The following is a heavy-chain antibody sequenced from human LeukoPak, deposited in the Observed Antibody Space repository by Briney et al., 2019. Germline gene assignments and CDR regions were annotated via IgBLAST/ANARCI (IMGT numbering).Heavy chain of an antibody. J-gene: IGHJ4*02. CDR1: GGSISSYY. V-gene: IGHV4-39*07. Sequence: SETLSLTCTVSGGSISSYYWGWIRQPPGKWLEWIGSIYYSGSTYYNPSLKSRVTISVDTSKNQFSLKLSSVTAADTAVYYCARCDPYGSGSPLDYWGQGTLVTVSS. D-gene: IGHD3-10*01. CDR3: ARCDPYGSGSPLDY. CDR2: IYYSGST.